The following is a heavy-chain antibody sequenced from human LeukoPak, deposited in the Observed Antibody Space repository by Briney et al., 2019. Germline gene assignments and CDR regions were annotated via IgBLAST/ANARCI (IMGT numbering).Heavy chain of an antibody. CDR1: GYSMSSGYY. J-gene: IGHJ4*02. Sequence: SETLSLTCTVSGYSMSSGYYWGWIRQPPGKGLEWIGSVYQSGATYYNPSLKSRVTISIDTSKNQFSLELRSVTAADTAVYYCARDAYCRRGGCNYLSNPLDYWGQGTLVTVSS. CDR3: ARDAYCRRGGCNYLSNPLDY. V-gene: IGHV4-38-2*02. D-gene: IGHD2-15*01. CDR2: VYQSGAT.